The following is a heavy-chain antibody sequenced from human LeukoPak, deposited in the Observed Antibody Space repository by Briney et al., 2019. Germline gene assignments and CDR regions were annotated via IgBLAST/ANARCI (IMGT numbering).Heavy chain of an antibody. V-gene: IGHV4-61*02. CDR3: ARGEQWLSHWFDP. Sequence: PSETLSLTCTVSGYSISSGSYYWSWIRQPAGKGLEWIGRIYTSGSTNYNPSLKSRVTISVDTSKNQFSLKLSSVTAADTAVYYCARGEQWLSHWFDPWGQGTLVTVSS. CDR1: GYSISSGSYY. D-gene: IGHD6-19*01. CDR2: IYTSGST. J-gene: IGHJ5*02.